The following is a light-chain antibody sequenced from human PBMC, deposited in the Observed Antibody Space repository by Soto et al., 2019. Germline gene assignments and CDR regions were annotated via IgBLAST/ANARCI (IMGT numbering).Light chain of an antibody. CDR3: GSYTSSRIYV. V-gene: IGLV2-14*01. Sequence: QSVLTQPASVSVSPGQSITISCTGTSSDVGGYNYVSWYQQHPGKAPKLMIYEVSNRPSGVSDRFSGSKSGNTASLTISGLQAEEEADYYCGSYTSSRIYVFGAGTNVTVL. CDR1: SSDVGGYNY. CDR2: EVS. J-gene: IGLJ1*01.